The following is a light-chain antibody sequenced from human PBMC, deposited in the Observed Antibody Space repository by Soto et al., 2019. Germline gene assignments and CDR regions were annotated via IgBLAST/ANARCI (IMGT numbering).Light chain of an antibody. Sequence: DIQMTQSPSTLSASVGDRVTITCRASQSVTNWLAWYQQKPGKAPNLLIYDASRLQSGIPSRFSGSGSGTEFPLTISSLQPDDFATYYFQQYTTYPYTFGQGTKLEIK. V-gene: IGKV1-5*01. CDR1: QSVTNW. J-gene: IGKJ2*01. CDR3: QQYTTYPYT. CDR2: DAS.